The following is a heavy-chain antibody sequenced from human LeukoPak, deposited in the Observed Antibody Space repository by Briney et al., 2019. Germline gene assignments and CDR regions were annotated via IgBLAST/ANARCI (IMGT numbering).Heavy chain of an antibody. V-gene: IGHV4-59*08. CDR1: GDPIRSYY. D-gene: IGHD6-19*01. CDR3: VRHAGGWLASIDY. Sequence: SETLSLTCTVSGDPIRSYYWSWIRQPPGKGLEWIGYIYDSGSYDSGSTNYNPSLKSRVTMSVDTSKNQISLKLSSMTAADTALYYCVRHAGGWLASIDYWGQGTLITVSS. J-gene: IGHJ4*02. CDR2: IYDSGSYDSGST.